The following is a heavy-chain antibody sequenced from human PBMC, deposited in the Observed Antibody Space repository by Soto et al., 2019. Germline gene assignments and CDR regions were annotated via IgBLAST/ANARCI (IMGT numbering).Heavy chain of an antibody. Sequence: LRLSCTVSGLTFSNHWMTWVRQAPGKGLEWVANIKRDGSEKSYVDSVKGRFSVSRDNTKNSLYLQMNNLRAEDTAVYYCATRPPDETYYGVFDYWGRGALVTVSS. CDR1: GLTFSNHW. J-gene: IGHJ4*02. CDR3: ATRPPDETYYGVFDY. D-gene: IGHD3-10*01. V-gene: IGHV3-7*02. CDR2: IKRDGSEK.